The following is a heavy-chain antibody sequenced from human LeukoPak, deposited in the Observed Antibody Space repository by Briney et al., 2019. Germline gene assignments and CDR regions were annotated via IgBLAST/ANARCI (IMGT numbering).Heavy chain of an antibody. CDR2: ISSSGSYT. J-gene: IGHJ4*02. V-gene: IGHV3-11*05. Sequence: GGSLRLSCAASGFTFRAYYMSWIRQAPGKGLEWLSYISSSGSYTEYADSVKGRFTISRDNARNSLFLQMNSLRAEDTAVYYCAREGYSYGSRYYFDYWGQGTLVTVSS. D-gene: IGHD5-18*01. CDR3: AREGYSYGSRYYFDY. CDR1: GFTFRAYY.